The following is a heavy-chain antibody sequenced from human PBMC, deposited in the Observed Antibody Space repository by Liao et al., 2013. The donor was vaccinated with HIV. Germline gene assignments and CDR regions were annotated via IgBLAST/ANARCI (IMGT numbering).Heavy chain of an antibody. J-gene: IGHJ2*01. CDR3: ARVQWEPAPNWYSDL. D-gene: IGHD1-26*01. Sequence: QLQLQESGPGLVKPSETLSLTCTVSGGSISSSSYYWGWIRQPPGKGLEWIGYSGSTNYNPSLKSRVTMSVDTSKKQFSLKLSSVTAADTAVYYCARVQWEPAPNWYSDLWGRGTLVIVSS. CDR2: YSGST. CDR1: GGSISSSSYY. V-gene: IGHV4-39*07.